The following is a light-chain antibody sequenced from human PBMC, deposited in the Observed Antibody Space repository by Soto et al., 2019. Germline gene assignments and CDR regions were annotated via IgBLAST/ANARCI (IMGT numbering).Light chain of an antibody. J-gene: IGKJ1*01. V-gene: IGKV3-11*01. CDR3: QVRSNWPTWT. CDR1: QRVNKY. CDR2: GAS. Sequence: EIVLTQSPATLSLPPGERATLSCRASQRVNKYLAWYQQKPGQAPRLLIYGASNRATGIPARFSGRGSGTDFSLTISRLEPEDFAVYYCQVRSNWPTWTFGQGTKVDI.